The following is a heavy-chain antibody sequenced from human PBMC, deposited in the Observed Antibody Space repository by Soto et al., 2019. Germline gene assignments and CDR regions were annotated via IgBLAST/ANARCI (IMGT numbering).Heavy chain of an antibody. V-gene: IGHV4-39*01. CDR1: GGSITSRDYY. CDR2: ISYTRNT. J-gene: IGHJ4*02. Sequence: HLQLQESGPGLVKPSETLSLTCTVSGGSITSRDYYWGWIRQPPGTGLAWIGSISYTRNTYYNSALKRRITISADTSKNQFALKLSSVTAAETAVYYCASNSYSDGSSFDYWGQGTLVTVSS. D-gene: IGHD5-18*01. CDR3: ASNSYSDGSSFDY.